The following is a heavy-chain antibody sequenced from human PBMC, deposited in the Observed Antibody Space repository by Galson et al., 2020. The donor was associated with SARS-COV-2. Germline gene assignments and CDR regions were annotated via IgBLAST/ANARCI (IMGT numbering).Heavy chain of an antibody. V-gene: IGHV4-61*08. CDR1: GGSISSGGYY. Sequence: ETSETLSLTCTVSGGSISSGGYYWSWIRQPPGKGLEWIGYISDTGSTKYNPSLQSRVTISLDTPKNQFSLKVDSVTAADTAVYYCAKLVEGRRSSEDYWGQGTLVTVSS. J-gene: IGHJ4*02. D-gene: IGHD1-26*01. CDR3: AKLVEGRRSSEDY. CDR2: ISDTGST.